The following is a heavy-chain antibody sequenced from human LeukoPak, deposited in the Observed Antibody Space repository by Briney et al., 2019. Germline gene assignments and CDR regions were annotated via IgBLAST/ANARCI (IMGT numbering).Heavy chain of an antibody. V-gene: IGHV3-23*01. J-gene: IGHJ4*02. CDR1: GFTFSNHG. D-gene: IGHD3-22*01. CDR2: ITGSGDKT. Sequence: GGSLRLSCAASGFTFSNHGMSWVRQAPGQGLEWVSGITGSGDKTYYADSVKGRFTISRDNSKNTLYLQMNSLRAEDTAVYYCAKRDYSDSSGYYPFFDYWGQGTLVTVSS. CDR3: AKRDYSDSSGYYPFFDY.